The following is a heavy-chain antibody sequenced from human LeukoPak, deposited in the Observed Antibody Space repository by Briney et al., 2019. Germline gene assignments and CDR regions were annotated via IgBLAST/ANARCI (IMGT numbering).Heavy chain of an antibody. CDR2: INQDGTEK. D-gene: IGHD3-10*01. J-gene: IGHJ4*02. Sequence: PGGSLRLSCAASGFTFSNYLMNWVRQAPGKGLEWVANINQDGTEKYYVDSVKGRFTISRDNARNSLYLQVNSLRAEDTAFYYCARSLPRGDPTFDYWGQGTLVTVSS. CDR3: ARSLPRGDPTFDY. CDR1: GFTFSNYL. V-gene: IGHV3-7*04.